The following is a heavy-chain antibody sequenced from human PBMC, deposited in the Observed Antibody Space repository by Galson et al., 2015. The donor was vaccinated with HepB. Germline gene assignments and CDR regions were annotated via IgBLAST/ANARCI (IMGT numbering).Heavy chain of an antibody. CDR1: GGSISSSNW. CDR3: ARAPLGYCSGGSCYTD. CDR2: IYHSGST. D-gene: IGHD2-15*01. J-gene: IGHJ4*02. Sequence: ETLSLTCAVSGGSISSSNWWSWVRQPPGKGLEWIGEIYHSGSTNYNPTLKSRVTILVDKSKNQFSLKLSSVTAADTAVYYCARAPLGYCSGGSCYTDWGQGTLVTVSS. V-gene: IGHV4-4*02.